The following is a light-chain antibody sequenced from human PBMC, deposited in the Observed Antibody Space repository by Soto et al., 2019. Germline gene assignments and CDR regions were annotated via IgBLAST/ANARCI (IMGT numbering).Light chain of an antibody. CDR2: GAS. CDR1: QSVGSK. CDR3: QERSKWPLYT. Sequence: EIVMTQSPATLSASPGERASLSCRASQSVGSKLIWYQHKPGQAPRLLIYGASARATGIPARFSGSGSGTEFTLTISSLQPEDSAIYYCQERSKWPLYTFGQGTKLEIK. V-gene: IGKV3-15*01. J-gene: IGKJ2*01.